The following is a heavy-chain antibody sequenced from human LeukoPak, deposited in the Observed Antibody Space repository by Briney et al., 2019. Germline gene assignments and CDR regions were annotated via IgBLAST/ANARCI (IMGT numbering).Heavy chain of an antibody. D-gene: IGHD2-15*01. J-gene: IGHJ4*02. CDR1: GGSISGYY. CDR3: VRGGSKAAATFDY. Sequence: SETLSLTCTVSGGSISGYYWSWIRQPAGKGLEWIGQIYSSGNTNYNPSLKSRVTMSGDTSKNQFSLKLSSVTAADTAVYYCVRGGSKAAATFDYWGQGTLVTVSS. CDR2: IYSSGNT. V-gene: IGHV4-4*07.